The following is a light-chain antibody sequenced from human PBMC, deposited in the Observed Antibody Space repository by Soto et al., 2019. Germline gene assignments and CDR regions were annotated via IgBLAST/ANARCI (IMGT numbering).Light chain of an antibody. Sequence: EIVMTQSPATLSLSPGERATLSCRASESVSTNLAWYQQKAGQAPRLLIYGASTRATGIPARFSGSGSGTEFTLTISSLQSEDFAVYYCQQYGNSRTFGQGTKVEIK. CDR2: GAS. CDR1: ESVSTN. CDR3: QQYGNSRT. J-gene: IGKJ1*01. V-gene: IGKV3-15*01.